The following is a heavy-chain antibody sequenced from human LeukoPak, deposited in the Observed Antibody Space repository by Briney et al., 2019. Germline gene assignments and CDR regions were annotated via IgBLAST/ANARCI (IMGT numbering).Heavy chain of an antibody. CDR2: IREDESEK. CDR3: ARGLPTYYYDSSGYYYLY. CDR1: GFTFSSYG. J-gene: IGHJ4*02. V-gene: IGHV3-7*03. D-gene: IGHD3-22*01. Sequence: PGGSLRLSCAASGFTFSSYGMDWVRQAPGKGLEWVANIREDESEKNYVDSVKGRFTISRDNAWNSLYLQMNSLRAEDTAVYYCARGLPTYYYDSSGYYYLYWGQGTLVTVSS.